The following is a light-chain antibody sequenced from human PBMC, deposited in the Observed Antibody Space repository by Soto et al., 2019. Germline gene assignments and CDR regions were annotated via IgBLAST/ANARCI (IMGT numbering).Light chain of an antibody. CDR2: GAS. J-gene: IGKJ2*01. CDR3: QQYKNWRPVT. Sequence: EIVMTHSPATLSVSPGERATLSCRASQSVSSNLAWYQQKPGQAPRLLIDGASTRATGIQARFSGSGSGTDFTLTISSLQSEDFAVYYCQQYKNWRPVTFGQGTKLAIK. V-gene: IGKV3-15*01. CDR1: QSVSSN.